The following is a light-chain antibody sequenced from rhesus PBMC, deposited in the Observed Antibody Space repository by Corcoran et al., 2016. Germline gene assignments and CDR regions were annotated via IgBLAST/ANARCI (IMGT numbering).Light chain of an antibody. CDR3: LQYNSKPWT. V-gene: IGKV1-36*01. J-gene: IGKJ1*01. Sequence: DIQMTQSPSSLSASIGDRVTITCRASQGISNYLSWSQQKPGKPPKRLIYAASSLERGVPSRFSGRGSGTEFTRTISSLQPEDCAAYYCLQYNSKPWTFGKGTKVEIK. CDR2: AAS. CDR1: QGISNY.